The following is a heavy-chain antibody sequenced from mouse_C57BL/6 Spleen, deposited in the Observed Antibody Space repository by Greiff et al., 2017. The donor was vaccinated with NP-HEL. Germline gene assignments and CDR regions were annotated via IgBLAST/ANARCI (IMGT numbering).Heavy chain of an antibody. J-gene: IGHJ2*01. Sequence: DVQLVESGPGLVKPSQSLSLTCSVTGYSITSGYYWNWIRQFPGNKLEWMGYISYDGSNNYNPSLKNRISITRDTSKNQFFLKLNSVTTEDTATYYCAREGDTTVVATGNYFDYWGQGTTLTVSS. CDR2: ISYDGSN. D-gene: IGHD1-1*01. V-gene: IGHV3-6*01. CDR1: GYSITSGYY. CDR3: AREGDTTVVATGNYFDY.